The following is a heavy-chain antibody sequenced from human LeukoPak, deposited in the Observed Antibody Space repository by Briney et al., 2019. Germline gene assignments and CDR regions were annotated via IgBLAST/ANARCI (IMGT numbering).Heavy chain of an antibody. CDR2: ISGSSSTI. V-gene: IGHV3-48*01. D-gene: IGHD5-12*01. CDR3: ARDGGYRGYDADC. CDR1: GFTFSSYS. Sequence: GGSLRLSCAASGFTFSSYSMNWVRQAPGKGLEWGSYISGSSSTIYYADSVRGRFTISRENAQNSLFLQMNSLRAEDTAVYYCARDGGYRGYDADCWGQGTLVTVSS. J-gene: IGHJ4*02.